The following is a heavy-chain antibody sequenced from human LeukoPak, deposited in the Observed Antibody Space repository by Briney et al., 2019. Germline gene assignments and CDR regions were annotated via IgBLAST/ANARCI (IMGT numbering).Heavy chain of an antibody. J-gene: IGHJ5*02. CDR3: ARGRPFFLHLVHCSGGSCYGYWFDP. D-gene: IGHD2-15*01. CDR1: GGSFSGYY. CDR2: INHSGST. V-gene: IGHV4-34*01. Sequence: PSETLSLTCAVYGGSFSGYYWSWIRQPPGKGLEWIGEINHSGSTNYNPSLKSRVTISVDTSKNQFSLKLSSVTAADTAVYYCARGRPFFLHLVHCSGGSCYGYWFDPWGQGTLVTVSS.